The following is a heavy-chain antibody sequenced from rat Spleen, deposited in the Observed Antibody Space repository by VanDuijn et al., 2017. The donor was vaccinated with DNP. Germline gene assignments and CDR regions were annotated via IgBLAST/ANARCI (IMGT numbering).Heavy chain of an antibody. CDR2: ITPDGSTT. CDR3: ARLRTTPDY. CDR1: GFTFSNYG. J-gene: IGHJ2*01. Sequence: EVQLVESGGGLVQPGRSLKLSCAASGFTFSNYGMAWVRQTPTKGLEWVASITPDGSTTYYPDTVKGRFMISKDDARDTGYLQMNSLRSEDTATYYCARLRTTPDYWGQGVMVTVSS. D-gene: IGHD1-4*01. V-gene: IGHV5S13*01.